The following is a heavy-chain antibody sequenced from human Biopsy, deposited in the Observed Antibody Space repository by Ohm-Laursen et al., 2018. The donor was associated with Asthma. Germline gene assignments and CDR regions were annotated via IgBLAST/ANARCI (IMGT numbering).Heavy chain of an antibody. D-gene: IGHD1-26*01. V-gene: IGHV3-30*18. CDR3: AKDKVGAANSYQYGMDV. J-gene: IGHJ6*02. Sequence: SLRLSCAASGFRFPIYGMHWVRQGPGKGLEWVAVISYDGSTKYYADSVKGRFTISRDNSRNTLHLQMNSLRAEDTAIYFCAKDKVGAANSYQYGMDVWGQGTTVTVSS. CDR1: GFRFPIYG. CDR2: ISYDGSTK.